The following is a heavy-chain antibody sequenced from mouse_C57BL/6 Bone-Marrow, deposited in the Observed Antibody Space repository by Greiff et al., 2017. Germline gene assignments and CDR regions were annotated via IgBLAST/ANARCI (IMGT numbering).Heavy chain of an antibody. CDR1: GYTFTSYG. CDR2: IYPRSGNT. CDR3: ARDDGYPLYYYAIDY. J-gene: IGHJ4*01. D-gene: IGHD2-3*01. V-gene: IGHV1-81*01. Sequence: VQLQQSGAELARPGASVKLSCKASGYTFTSYGISWVKQRTGQGLEWIGEIYPRSGNTYYNEKFKGKATLTADKSSSTAYMELRSLTSEDSAVYFCARDDGYPLYYYAIDYWGQGTSVTVSS.